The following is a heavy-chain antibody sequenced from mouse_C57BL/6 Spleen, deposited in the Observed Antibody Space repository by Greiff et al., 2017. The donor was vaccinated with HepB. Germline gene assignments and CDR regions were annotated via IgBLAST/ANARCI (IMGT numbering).Heavy chain of an antibody. CDR3: SRNYGSSYSYYFDY. J-gene: IGHJ2*01. CDR2: INPYNGGT. CDR1: GYTFTDYY. Sequence: VQLQQSGPVLVKPGASVKMSCKASGYTFTDYYMNWVKQSHGKSLEWIGVINPYNGGTSYNQKFKGKATLTVDKSSSTAYMELNSLTSEDSAVYYCSRNYGSSYSYYFDYWGQGTTLTVSS. V-gene: IGHV1-19*01. D-gene: IGHD1-1*01.